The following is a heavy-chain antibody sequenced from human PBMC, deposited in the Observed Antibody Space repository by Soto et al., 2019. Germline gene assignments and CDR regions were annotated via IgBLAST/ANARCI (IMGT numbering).Heavy chain of an antibody. CDR2: ISAYNGNT. CDR1: CYTFTSYG. J-gene: IGHJ4*02. V-gene: IGHV1-18*01. Sequence: ASVKVSCQASCYTFTSYGIIWVRQAPGQGLEWMGWISAYNGNTNYAQKLQGRVTMTTDTSTSTAYMELRRLRSDDTAVYYCARDRSKVVVIAIEPYDYWGQGTLVTVSS. CDR3: ARDRSKVVVIAIEPYDY. D-gene: IGHD2-21*01.